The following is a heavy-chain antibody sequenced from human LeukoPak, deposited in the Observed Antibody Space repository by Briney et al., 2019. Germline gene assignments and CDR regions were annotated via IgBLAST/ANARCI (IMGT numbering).Heavy chain of an antibody. Sequence: PSETLSLTCAVYGGSFIVYYWSCIRQPPGKGLECIGEINHSVSTNYNPSLKSRVTISVDTSKNQFSLKLSSVTAADTAVYYCARGASLRYFDWLFSLSDYFDYWGQGTLVTVSS. CDR3: ARGASLRYFDWLFSLSDYFDY. J-gene: IGHJ4*02. CDR1: GGSFIVYY. CDR2: INHSVST. D-gene: IGHD3-9*01. V-gene: IGHV4-34*01.